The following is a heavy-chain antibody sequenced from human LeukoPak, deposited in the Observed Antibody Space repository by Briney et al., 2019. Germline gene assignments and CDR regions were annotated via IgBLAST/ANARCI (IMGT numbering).Heavy chain of an antibody. D-gene: IGHD3-22*01. CDR3: ARAYYYDRSGYRPLSVLCLRPFDY. Sequence: SETLSLTCAVYGGSFSGYYWRWLRQPPGKGLECIGEVNHSGSTDYNPPLKGRVTISVDTSKNQFSLNLSSVTAADTAVYYCARAYYYDRSGYRPLSVLCLRPFDYWGQGTLVTVSS. V-gene: IGHV4-34*01. J-gene: IGHJ4*02. CDR2: VNHSGST. CDR1: GGSFSGYY.